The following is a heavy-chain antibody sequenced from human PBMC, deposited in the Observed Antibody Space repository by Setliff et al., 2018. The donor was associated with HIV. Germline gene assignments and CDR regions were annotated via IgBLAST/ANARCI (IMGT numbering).Heavy chain of an antibody. V-gene: IGHV3-15*04. J-gene: IGHJ4*02. CDR2: IESKTDGGTT. D-gene: IGHD6-25*01. CDR1: GFTFTKAW. CDR3: TTFSSGFSSDSVDY. Sequence: PGGSLRLSCVASGFTFTKAWMSWVRQAPGMGLEWVGRIESKTDGGTTDYAAPVKGRFTISRDDSKNTLYLQMSSLKTEDTAVYYCTTFSSGFSSDSVDYWGQGTLVTVSS.